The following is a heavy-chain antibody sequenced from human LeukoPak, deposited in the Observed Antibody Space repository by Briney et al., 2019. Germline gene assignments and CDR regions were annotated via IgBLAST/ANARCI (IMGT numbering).Heavy chain of an antibody. CDR1: GGSITSYY. V-gene: IGHV4-30-4*08. CDR2: IYCSGST. CDR3: ARDYDFWSGTRRDAFDI. J-gene: IGHJ3*02. D-gene: IGHD3-3*01. Sequence: KPSETLSLTCTFSGGSITSYYWSWIRQPPGKGLEGIGYIYCSGSTYYNPSLKSRVTISVDTSKNQFSLKLSSVTAADTAVYYCARDYDFWSGTRRDAFDIWGQGTMVTVSS.